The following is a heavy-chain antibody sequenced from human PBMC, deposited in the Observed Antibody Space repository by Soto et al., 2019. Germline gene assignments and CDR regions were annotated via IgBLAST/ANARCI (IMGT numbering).Heavy chain of an antibody. CDR3: AKDLLKQQLVPQYYFDY. V-gene: IGHV3-23*01. J-gene: IGHJ4*02. CDR2: ISGSGGST. CDR1: GFTFSSYA. Sequence: EVQLLESGGGLVQPGGSLRLSCAASGFTFSSYAMSWVRQAPGKGLEWVSAISGSGGSTYYADSVKGRFTISRDNSKNTLYLQMDSLRAEDTAVYYCAKDLLKQQLVPQYYFDYWGQGTLVTVSS. D-gene: IGHD6-13*01.